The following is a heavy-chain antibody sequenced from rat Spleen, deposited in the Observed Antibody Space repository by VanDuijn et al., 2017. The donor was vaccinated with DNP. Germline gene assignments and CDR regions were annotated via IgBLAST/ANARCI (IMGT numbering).Heavy chain of an antibody. Sequence: EVQLVESGGGLVQPGRSMKLSCAASGFTFSSFPMAWVRQAPTKGLEWVATISTSGGSTYYRDSVKGRFTISRDNAKSTLYLQMNSLRSEDTATYYCTRGGELHPWGWGQGVMVTVSS. CDR2: ISTSGGST. CDR3: TRGGELHPWG. CDR1: GFTFSSFP. J-gene: IGHJ2*01. V-gene: IGHV5-46*01. D-gene: IGHD1-8*01.